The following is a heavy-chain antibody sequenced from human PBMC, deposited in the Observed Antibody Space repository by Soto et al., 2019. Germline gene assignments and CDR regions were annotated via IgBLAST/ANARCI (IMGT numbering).Heavy chain of an antibody. Sequence: QVQLVQSGAELKKPGASVKISCRASGYIFTSYHMHWVRQAPGQGLEWMGSINPSGEITKYAQKYKARVTLNRDIATSTVYMELSSLTSEDSAVYYCSRAFTDFWTVYRGQNYYSQMNVWSEATAVTVSS. D-gene: IGHD3-3*01. V-gene: IGHV1-46*03. CDR2: INPSGEIT. CDR1: GYIFTSYH. CDR3: SRAFTDFWTVYRGQNYYSQMNV. J-gene: IGHJ6*02.